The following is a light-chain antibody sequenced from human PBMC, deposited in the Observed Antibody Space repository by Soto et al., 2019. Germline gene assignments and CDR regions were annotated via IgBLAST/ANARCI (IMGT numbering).Light chain of an antibody. CDR2: QVT. CDR1: SSDLAIYNY. Sequence: QSVLTQPASVSGSPGQSITISCTGTSSDLAIYNYVSWYQQQPGKAPKLMIYQVTNRPSGVSNRFSGSRSGNTASLTISGLQAEYEAYYYCSSDPDSSHYVLGSGTKVTVL. V-gene: IGLV2-14*01. J-gene: IGLJ1*01. CDR3: SSDPDSSHYV.